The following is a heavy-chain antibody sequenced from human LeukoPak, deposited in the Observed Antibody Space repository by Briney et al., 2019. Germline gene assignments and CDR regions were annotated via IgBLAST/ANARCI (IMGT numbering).Heavy chain of an antibody. V-gene: IGHV3-21*01. J-gene: IGHJ3*02. Sequence: GGSLRLSCAASGFTFSSNSMNWVRQAPGKGLEWVSSISSSSSYIYYADSVKGRFTISRDNAKNSLYLQMNSLRAEDTAVYYCATYYYDSSGYFSSAFDIWGQGTMVTVSS. CDR1: GFTFSSNS. CDR3: ATYYYDSSGYFSSAFDI. D-gene: IGHD3-22*01. CDR2: ISSSSSYI.